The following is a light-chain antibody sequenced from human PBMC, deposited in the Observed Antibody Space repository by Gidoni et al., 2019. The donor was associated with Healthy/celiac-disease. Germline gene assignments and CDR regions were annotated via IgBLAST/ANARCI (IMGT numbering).Light chain of an antibody. J-gene: IGKJ2*02. CDR1: QSISSW. CDR3: QQWST. Sequence: DTQMTQSPSTLSASVGDTVTIPCRASQSISSWLAWYQQKPGKAPKLLIYDASRLERGVPSRFSGSGSGTEFTLTSSSLQPDDFATYCCQQWSTFGQGTKLEIK. V-gene: IGKV1-5*01. CDR2: DAS.